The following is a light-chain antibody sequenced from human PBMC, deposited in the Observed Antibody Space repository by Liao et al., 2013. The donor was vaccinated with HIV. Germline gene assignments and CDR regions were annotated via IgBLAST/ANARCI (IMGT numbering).Light chain of an antibody. CDR1: NIGSKS. CDR2: SDS. CDR3: QVWDTSSDHVV. J-gene: IGLJ2*01. Sequence: SYELTQPPSVSVAPGKTARITCGGDNIGSKSVHWYQQQPGQSPVLVIYSDSDRPSGIPERFSGSNSGNTATLTITRVEAGDEADYYCQVWDTSSDHVVFGGGTKLTVL. V-gene: IGLV3-21*01.